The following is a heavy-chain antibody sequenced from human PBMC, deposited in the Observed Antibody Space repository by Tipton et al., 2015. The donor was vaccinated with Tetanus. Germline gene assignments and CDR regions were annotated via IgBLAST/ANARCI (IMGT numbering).Heavy chain of an antibody. CDR2: INHRGGT. V-gene: IGHV4-34*01. D-gene: IGHD3-10*01. CDR1: GGSFSGFY. J-gene: IGHJ4*02. Sequence: TLSLTCAVSGGSFSGFYWSWIRQPPGKGLEWIGEINHRGGTSYNQSLKSRVTISVDTSKNQFSLNMSSVTAADTAVYFCARDPYYNGGGYFDYGGQGTLVTVSS. CDR3: ARDPYYNGGGYFDY.